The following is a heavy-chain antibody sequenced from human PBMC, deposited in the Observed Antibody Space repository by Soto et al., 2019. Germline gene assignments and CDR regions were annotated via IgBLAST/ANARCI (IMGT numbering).Heavy chain of an antibody. Sequence: QVQLVQSGAEVKKPGASVKVSCKASGYTFTSYAMHWVRQAPGQRLEWMGWINAGNGNTKYSQKFQGRVTITRDTSARTAYMELSSLRSEDTAVYYCARDLSSSWYRGGWFDPWGQGTLVTVSS. V-gene: IGHV1-3*01. CDR1: GYTFTSYA. CDR3: ARDLSSSWYRGGWFDP. J-gene: IGHJ5*02. CDR2: INAGNGNT. D-gene: IGHD6-13*01.